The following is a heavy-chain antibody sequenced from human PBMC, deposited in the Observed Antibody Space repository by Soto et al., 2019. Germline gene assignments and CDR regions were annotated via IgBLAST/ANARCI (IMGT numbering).Heavy chain of an antibody. CDR3: ARDDAGGGAKY. V-gene: IGHV1-3*01. CDR1: GYPLTIGA. Sequence: QVQLVQSGAEVKEPGASVKVSCKASGYPLTIGAIHWVRQAPGQGLEWMGWINPANGETRFSQRFQGRVTITRDTSASTVYMELSSLKFEVTAIFYCARDDAGGGAKYWGQGSLVTVSS. D-gene: IGHD2-2*01. J-gene: IGHJ4*02. CDR2: INPANGET.